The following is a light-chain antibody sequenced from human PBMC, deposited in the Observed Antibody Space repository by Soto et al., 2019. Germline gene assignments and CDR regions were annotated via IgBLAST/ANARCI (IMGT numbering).Light chain of an antibody. CDR2: GAS. J-gene: IGKJ1*01. V-gene: IGKV3-20*01. CDR3: QQYGTSRT. CDR1: QSFSSSY. Sequence: EIVLTQSPGTLSLSPGERATLSCRASQSFSSSYLAWYQQKPGQAPRLLIYGASNRATGIPDRFSGSGSGTDFSLTISRLEPEDFAVYFCQQYGTSRTFDQGTKVEIK.